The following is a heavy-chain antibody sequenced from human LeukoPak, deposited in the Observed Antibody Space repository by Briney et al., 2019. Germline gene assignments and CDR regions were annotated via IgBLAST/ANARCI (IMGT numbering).Heavy chain of an antibody. CDR1: GYTFTGYY. CDR2: INPNSGGT. J-gene: IGHJ6*03. CDR3: AREFYGDYPFGQGHYYYYMDV. Sequence: GASVKVSCKASGYTFTGYYMHWVRQAPGQGLEWMGWINPNSGGTNYAQKFQGRVTMTRDTSISTAYMELSRLRSDDTAVYYCAREFYGDYPFGQGHYYYYMDVWGRGTTVTVSS. D-gene: IGHD4-17*01. V-gene: IGHV1-2*02.